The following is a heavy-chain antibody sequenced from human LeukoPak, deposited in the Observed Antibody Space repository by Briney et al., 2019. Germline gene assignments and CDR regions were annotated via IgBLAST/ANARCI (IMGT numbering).Heavy chain of an antibody. CDR3: ARVVRGGYGDYVYRQYYYYYYMDV. Sequence: PSETLSLTCTVSGGSISSYYWSWIRQPPGKGLEWIGYIHYSGSTKYKSSLKSRVTISVDTSKNQFSLKLSSVTAADTAVYYCARVVRGGYGDYVYRQYYYYYYMDVWGKGTTVTVSS. CDR1: GGSISSYY. V-gene: IGHV4-59*12. CDR2: IHYSGST. J-gene: IGHJ6*03. D-gene: IGHD4-17*01.